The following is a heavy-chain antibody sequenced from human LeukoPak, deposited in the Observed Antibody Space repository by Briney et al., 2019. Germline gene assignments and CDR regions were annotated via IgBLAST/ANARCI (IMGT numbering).Heavy chain of an antibody. D-gene: IGHD3-10*01. J-gene: IGHJ4*02. CDR2: IKHDGSEK. V-gene: IGHV3-7*01. CDR3: ARPSFASGSYFDY. CDR1: GFTFITYW. Sequence: GGSLRVSCAASGFTFITYWMSWVRQAPGKGLEWVATIKHDGSEKHYVDSVRGRFTISRDNAKNSLYLQMNSLRSEDTAVYYCARPSFASGSYFDYWGQGTLVTVSS.